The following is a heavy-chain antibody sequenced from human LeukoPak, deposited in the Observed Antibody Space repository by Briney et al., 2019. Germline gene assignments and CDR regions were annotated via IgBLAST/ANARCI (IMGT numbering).Heavy chain of an antibody. V-gene: IGHV1-69*13. Sequence: ASVKVSCKASGGTFSSYAISWVRQAPGQGLEWMGGIIPIFGTANYAQKFQGRVTITPDESTSTACLELSSLRSEDTAVYYCASGDPHTASFDYWGQGTLVTVSS. D-gene: IGHD5-18*01. CDR3: ASGDPHTASFDY. J-gene: IGHJ4*02. CDR1: GGTFSSYA. CDR2: IIPIFGTA.